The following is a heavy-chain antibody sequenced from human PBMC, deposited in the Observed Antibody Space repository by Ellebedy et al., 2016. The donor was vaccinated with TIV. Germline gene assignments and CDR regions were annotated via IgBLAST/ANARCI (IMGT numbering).Heavy chain of an antibody. D-gene: IGHD2-21*01. CDR3: ARVSYCGADCYSGDYYFDY. J-gene: IGHJ4*02. CDR2: IYYNAYT. Sequence: SETLSLTXTVSGGSFTSADYYWSWIRQPPGKGLEWIGYIYYNAYTYFNPPLKSRLTISIDTSKNQFSLKLSSVTAADTAVYYCARVSYCGADCYSGDYYFDYWGQGTLVTVSS. CDR1: GGSFTSADYY. V-gene: IGHV4-30-4*01.